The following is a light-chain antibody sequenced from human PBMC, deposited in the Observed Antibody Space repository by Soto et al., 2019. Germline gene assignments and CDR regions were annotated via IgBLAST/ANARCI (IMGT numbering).Light chain of an antibody. J-gene: IGLJ2*01. CDR1: SSNIGTDYD. CDR2: GNS. CDR3: QCYGRTLSGSGMV. V-gene: IGLV1-40*01. Sequence: QSVLTQPPSVSWPPGQRVTISCTGSSSNIGTDYDVHWYQQLPGTAPKLLIDGNSNRPSGAHDRAYDSKSGSSASMAIAGLQAQDEADYYCQCYGRTLSGSGMVFGGGTKLPVL.